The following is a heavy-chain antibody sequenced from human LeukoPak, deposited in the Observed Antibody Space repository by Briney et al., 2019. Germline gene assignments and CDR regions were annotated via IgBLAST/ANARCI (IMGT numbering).Heavy chain of an antibody. D-gene: IGHD2-15*01. CDR1: GGSIRGYY. V-gene: IGHV4-59*01. J-gene: IGHJ4*02. CDR3: ARDGLLDCSGGSCYDY. CDR2: IYYSGST. Sequence: SETLSLTCTVSGGSIRGYYWSWIRQPPGKGLEWIGYIYYSGSTNYNPSLKSRVTISVDTSKNQLSLKLSSVTAADTAVYYCARDGLLDCSGGSCYDYWGQGTLVTVSS.